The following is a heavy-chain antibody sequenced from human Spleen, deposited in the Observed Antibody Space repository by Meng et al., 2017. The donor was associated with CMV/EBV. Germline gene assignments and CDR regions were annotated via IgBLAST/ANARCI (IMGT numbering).Heavy chain of an antibody. CDR3: ATQSRGGYYFDY. V-gene: IGHV3-53*01. CDR2: IYCGGST. Sequence: VQLMESGGGLILTEGALRLSCASSWLAVSINYLSWVRQAPGKVLEWVSVIYCGGSTYYADSVKGRFTISGDNSKNTLYLQMNSLRAEDTAVYYCATQSRGGYYFDYWGQGNLVTVSS. J-gene: IGHJ4*02. CDR1: WLAVSINY.